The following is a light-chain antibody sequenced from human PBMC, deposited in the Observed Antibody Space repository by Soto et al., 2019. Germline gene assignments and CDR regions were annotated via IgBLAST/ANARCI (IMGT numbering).Light chain of an antibody. CDR3: CSSAPESTYV. J-gene: IGLJ1*01. V-gene: IGLV2-23*01. CDR1: SDDVGAYNS. Sequence: QSVLAQPASVSGSPGQSITISCTGTSDDVGAYNSVSWYQQLPHKAPQVILYKGTQRPSGVSSRFSGSTSGNAASQTISGLQADDEADYFCCSSAPESTYVFGTGTKVTVL. CDR2: KGT.